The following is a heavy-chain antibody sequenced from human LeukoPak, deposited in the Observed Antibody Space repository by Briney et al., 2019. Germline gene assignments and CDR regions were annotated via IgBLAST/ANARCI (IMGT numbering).Heavy chain of an antibody. D-gene: IGHD3-22*01. CDR2: ISYDGSYK. J-gene: IGHJ6*02. CDR3: ARDRGYFDNSAYYSTPHYYYGMDV. V-gene: IGHV3-30*03. CDR1: GFTFSSYG. Sequence: GRSLRLSCAASGFTFSSYGLYWVRQAPGKGLEWVAVISYDGSYKYYTESVKGRFTISRDSSKNTLYLQMDSLRAEDTAVYYCARDRGYFDNSAYYSTPHYYYGMDVWGQGTTVTVSS.